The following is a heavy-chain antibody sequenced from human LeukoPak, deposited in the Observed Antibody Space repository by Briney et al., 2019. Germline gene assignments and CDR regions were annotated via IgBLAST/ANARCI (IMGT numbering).Heavy chain of an antibody. V-gene: IGHV3-7*03. CDR1: GFTSSNYW. CDR2: IKQDGSEK. Sequence: GGSLRLSCAASGFTSSNYWMSWVRQAPGKGLEWVANIKQDGSEKYYVDSVKGRFTIFRDDAKNSLYLQMNSLRAEDTAVYYCARKAYGMDVWGRGTTVTVSS. CDR3: ARKAYGMDV. J-gene: IGHJ6*04.